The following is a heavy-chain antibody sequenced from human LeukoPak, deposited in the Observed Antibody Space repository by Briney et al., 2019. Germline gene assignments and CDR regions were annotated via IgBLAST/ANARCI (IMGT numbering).Heavy chain of an antibody. V-gene: IGHV4-34*01. J-gene: IGHJ4*02. D-gene: IGHD3-16*01. Sequence: SETLSLTCAVYGGSFSGYYWSWIRQPPGKGLEWIGEINHSGSTNYNPSLKSRVTISVDTSKNQFSLKLSSVTAADTAVYYCGRGLQPLRGVDYWGQGTLGTVSS. CDR1: GGSFSGYY. CDR2: INHSGST. CDR3: GRGLQPLRGVDY.